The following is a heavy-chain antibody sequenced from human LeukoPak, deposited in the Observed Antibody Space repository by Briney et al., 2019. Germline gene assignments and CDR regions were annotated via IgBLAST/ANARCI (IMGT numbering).Heavy chain of an antibody. D-gene: IGHD3-9*01. CDR2: MWYDGSNE. V-gene: IGHV3-33*01. CDR1: GFTFSSYG. J-gene: IGHJ4*02. CDR3: ARDGDDILTGFYDY. Sequence: QPGRSLRLSCAASGFTFSSYGMHWVRQAPGKGLEWVAVMWYDGSNEYNGDSVKGRFTISRDNSKNMLYLQMNSLRAEDTAVYYCARDGDDILTGFYDYWGQGTLVTVSS.